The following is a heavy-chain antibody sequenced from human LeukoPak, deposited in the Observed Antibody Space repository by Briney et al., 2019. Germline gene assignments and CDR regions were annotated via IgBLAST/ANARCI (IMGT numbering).Heavy chain of an antibody. V-gene: IGHV4-59*01. D-gene: IGHD3-10*01. CDR2: IYYSGST. Sequence: SETLSLTCTVSGGSISSYYWSWIRQPPGKGLEWIGYIYYSGSTNYNPSLKGRVTISVDTSKNQFSLKLSSVTAADTAVYYCARDVSGGYWGQGTLVTVSS. CDR3: ARDVSGGY. CDR1: GGSISSYY. J-gene: IGHJ4*02.